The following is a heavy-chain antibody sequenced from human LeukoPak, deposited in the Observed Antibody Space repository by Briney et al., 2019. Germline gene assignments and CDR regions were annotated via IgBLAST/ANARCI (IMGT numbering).Heavy chain of an antibody. CDR3: ARDRGTYYYDSSGYYPPYYFDY. CDR1: GFTFSDYW. D-gene: IGHD3-22*01. V-gene: IGHV3-74*01. CDR2: LISDGTSA. J-gene: IGHJ4*02. Sequence: GGSLRLSCAASGFTFSDYWMHWVRQAPGKGLVWVSRLISDGTSASYADSVKGRFTISRDNSKNILYLQMNSLRAEDTAVYYCARDRGTYYYDSSGYYPPYYFDYWGQGTLVTVSS.